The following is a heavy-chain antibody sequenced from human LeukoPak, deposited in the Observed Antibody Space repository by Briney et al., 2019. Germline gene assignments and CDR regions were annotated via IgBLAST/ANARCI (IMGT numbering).Heavy chain of an antibody. CDR1: GYTFTSYA. D-gene: IGHD5-12*01. J-gene: IGHJ4*02. V-gene: IGHV1-8*03. CDR3: ARGRSTGYPYYFEY. CDR2: MNPNSGST. Sequence: ASVKVSCKASGYTFTSYAINWVRQATGQGLEWMGWMNPNSGSTCYAQKFKGRVTITRNTSISTAYMELSGLRSEDTAVYYCARGRSTGYPYYFEYWGEGTLVTVSS.